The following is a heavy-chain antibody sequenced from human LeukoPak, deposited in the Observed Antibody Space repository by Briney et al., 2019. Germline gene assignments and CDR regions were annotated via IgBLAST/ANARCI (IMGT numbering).Heavy chain of an antibody. Sequence: ASVKVSCKASGYTFTSYAMHWVRQAPGQRLEWMGWINAGNGNTKYSQKFQGRVTITRDTSASTVYMELSSLRSEDTAVYYCARDVSIQLWSHFDYWGQGTLVTVSS. CDR2: INAGNGNT. CDR3: ARDVSIQLWSHFDY. D-gene: IGHD5-18*01. J-gene: IGHJ4*02. CDR1: GYTFTSYA. V-gene: IGHV1-3*01.